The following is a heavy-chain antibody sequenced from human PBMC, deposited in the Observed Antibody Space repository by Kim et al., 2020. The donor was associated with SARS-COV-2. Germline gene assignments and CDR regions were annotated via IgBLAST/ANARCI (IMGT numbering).Heavy chain of an antibody. J-gene: IGHJ2*01. Sequence: GGSLRLSCAASGFTFSSYDMHWVHQATGKGLEWVSAIGTAGDTYYPGSVKGRFTISRENAKNSLYLHMNSLRAGDTAVYYCARGSGRGPFFDLWARGTL. D-gene: IGHD3-3*01. CDR2: IGTAGDT. CDR3: ARGSGRGPFFDL. V-gene: IGHV3-13*04. CDR1: GFTFSSYD.